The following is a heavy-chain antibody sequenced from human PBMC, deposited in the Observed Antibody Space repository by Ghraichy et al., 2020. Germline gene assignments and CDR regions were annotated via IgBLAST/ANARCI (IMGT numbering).Heavy chain of an antibody. J-gene: IGHJ4*02. Sequence: SGPTLVKPTETLTLTRTVSGFSLSNVRMGVIWIRQPPGKALEWLAHIFSNDKKTYSTSLKSRLTISKDTSTSHVVLTMTSMDPVDTATYYCARIRGDCSSTTCYVDYWGQGTLVTVSS. V-gene: IGHV2-26*01. CDR3: ARIRGDCSSTTCYVDY. D-gene: IGHD2-2*01. CDR1: GFSLSNVRMG. CDR2: IFSNDKK.